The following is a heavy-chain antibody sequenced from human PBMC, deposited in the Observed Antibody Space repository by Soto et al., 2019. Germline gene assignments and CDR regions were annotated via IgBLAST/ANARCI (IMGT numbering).Heavy chain of an antibody. CDR2: ISYDGSNK. CDR1: GFTFSSYA. J-gene: IGHJ4*02. V-gene: IGHV3-30-3*01. Sequence: GGSLRLSCAASGFTFSSYAMHWVRQAPGKGLEWVAVISYDGSNKYYADSVKGRFTISRDNSKNTLYLQMNSLRAEDTAVYYCARWQGAVDNWGQGTLVTVSS. CDR3: ARWQGAVDN. D-gene: IGHD6-19*01.